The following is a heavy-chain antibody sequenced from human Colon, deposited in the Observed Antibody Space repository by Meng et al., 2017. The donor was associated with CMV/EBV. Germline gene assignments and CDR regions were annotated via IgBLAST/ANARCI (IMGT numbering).Heavy chain of an antibody. J-gene: IGHJ4*02. CDR2: IHSDETKK. CDR1: NFGSFW. D-gene: IGHD3-22*01. V-gene: IGHV3-74*01. Sequence: NFGSFWMPWVRRARGKRLAWVSRIHSDETKKDYADSVKGRFTIARDTANNRLYLEMNSLRAEDTAMYYCARGGPYDSSGYYSPYFDKWGQGALVTVSS. CDR3: ARGGPYDSSGYYSPYFDK.